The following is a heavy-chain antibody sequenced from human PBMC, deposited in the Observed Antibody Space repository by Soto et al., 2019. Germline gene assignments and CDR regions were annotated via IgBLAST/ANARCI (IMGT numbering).Heavy chain of an antibody. CDR2: INPSGST. V-gene: IGHV4-34*01. CDR1: GGSFSGYY. CDR3: ARGRHGGAAD. J-gene: IGHJ4*02. D-gene: IGHD4-17*01. Sequence: QVQLQLWGAGLLKPSETLSLTCAVYGGSFSGYYWSWIRQPPGKGLEWIGEINPSGSTNYTPSLKSRVSISIDKSNNQFSLKLSSVTAADTAVYYCARGRHGGAADWGQRTLVTVSS.